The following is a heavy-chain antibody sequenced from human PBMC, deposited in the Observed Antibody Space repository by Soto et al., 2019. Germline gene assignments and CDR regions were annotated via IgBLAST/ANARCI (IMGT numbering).Heavy chain of an antibody. V-gene: IGHV1-2*04. CDR3: ARGGSWYAF. CDR1: GYPFTGHY. J-gene: IGHJ4*02. D-gene: IGHD6-13*01. CDR2: ISNSGGT. Sequence: QVQLVQSGAEVKRPGASVKVSCMASGYPFTGHYIHWLRQAPGQGFEWMGWISNSGGTKYAQNFQGWVTVTRDTCIGTVYMELKGLKSDDTAVYYCARGGSWYAFWGQGTLVTVSS.